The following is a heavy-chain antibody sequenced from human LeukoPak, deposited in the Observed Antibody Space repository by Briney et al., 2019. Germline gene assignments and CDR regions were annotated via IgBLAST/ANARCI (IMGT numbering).Heavy chain of an antibody. Sequence: PGGSLRLSCAASGFTFNSYAMHWVRQAPGKGLEWVAVISYDGSNKNYADSVKGRFTISRDNSKNTLYLQMNSLRADDTAVYYCALGSYFDYWGQGALVTVSS. D-gene: IGHD3-10*01. CDR3: ALGSYFDY. CDR1: GFTFNSYA. CDR2: ISYDGSNK. V-gene: IGHV3-30-3*01. J-gene: IGHJ4*02.